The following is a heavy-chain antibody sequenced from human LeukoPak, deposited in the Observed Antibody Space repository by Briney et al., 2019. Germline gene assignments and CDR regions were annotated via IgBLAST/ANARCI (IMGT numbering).Heavy chain of an antibody. J-gene: IGHJ4*02. CDR3: ARVYYDFWSGYYSPASYYFDY. D-gene: IGHD3-3*01. CDR2: IYYSGST. Sequence: SETLSLTCSVSGGSISSYYWGWIRQPPGKGLEWIGYIYYSGSTNYNPSLKSRVTISVDTSKNQFSLKLSSVTAADTAVYYCARVYYDFWSGYYSPASYYFDYWGQGTLVTVSS. V-gene: IGHV4-59*01. CDR1: GGSISSYY.